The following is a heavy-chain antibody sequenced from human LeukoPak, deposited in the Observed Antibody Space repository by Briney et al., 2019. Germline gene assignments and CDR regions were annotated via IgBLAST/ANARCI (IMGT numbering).Heavy chain of an antibody. D-gene: IGHD2-15*01. V-gene: IGHV4-34*01. CDR2: INHSGST. J-gene: IGHJ6*02. CDR1: GGSFSGYY. CDR3: ARDPVVAATGPGMDV. Sequence: PSETLSLTCAVYGGSFSGYYWSWIRQPPGKGLEWIGEINHSGSTNYNPSLKSRVTISVDTSKNQFSLKLSSVTAADTAVYYCARDPVVAATGPGMDVWGQGTTVTVSS.